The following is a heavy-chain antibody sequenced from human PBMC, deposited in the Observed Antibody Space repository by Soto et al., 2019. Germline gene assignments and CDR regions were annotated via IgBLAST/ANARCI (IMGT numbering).Heavy chain of an antibody. Sequence: GGSLRLSCAASGFTFSSYSMNWVRQAPEKGLEWVSSISSSSSYIYYADSVKGRFTISRDNAKNSPYLQMNSLRAEDTAVYYCASGPPGYCSSTSCYSYYYMDFRGKGTTVTV. CDR3: ASGPPGYCSSTSCYSYYYMDF. J-gene: IGHJ6*03. CDR2: ISSSSSYI. D-gene: IGHD2-2*01. CDR1: GFTFSSYS. V-gene: IGHV3-21*01.